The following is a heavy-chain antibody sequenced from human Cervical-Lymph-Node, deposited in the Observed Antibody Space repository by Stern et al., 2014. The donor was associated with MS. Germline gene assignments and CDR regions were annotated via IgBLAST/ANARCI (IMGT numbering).Heavy chain of an antibody. J-gene: IGHJ4*02. Sequence: QVQLGQSGGGVKKPGASVKVSCKTSGYTFTDYGVTWVRLAPRQGLAWMGWISGHNGGTNDARKFQDRVTITTDTSTNTAYLELRSLRADDTAIYYCARDRANYGVFDYWGQGSRVTVSA. CDR1: GYTFTDYG. CDR2: ISGHNGGT. CDR3: ARDRANYGVFDY. V-gene: IGHV1-18*01. D-gene: IGHD4-17*01.